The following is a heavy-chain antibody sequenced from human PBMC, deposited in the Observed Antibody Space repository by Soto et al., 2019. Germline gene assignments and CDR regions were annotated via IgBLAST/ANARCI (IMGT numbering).Heavy chain of an antibody. D-gene: IGHD2-15*01. CDR3: ARVAMSCSGGSCYFGWFEP. J-gene: IGHJ5*02. CDR2: INAGNGNT. CDR1: GYSFTTYA. V-gene: IGHV1-3*01. Sequence: ASVKVSFKASGYSFTTYAMHWVRQAPGQRLEWMGWINAGNGNTKYSQKFQGRVTISRDTSASTAYMELSSLRSEDTAVYYCARVAMSCSGGSCYFGWFEPWGQGTLVTVSS.